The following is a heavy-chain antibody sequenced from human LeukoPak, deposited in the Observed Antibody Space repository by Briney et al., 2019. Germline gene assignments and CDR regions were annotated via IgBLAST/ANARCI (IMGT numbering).Heavy chain of an antibody. V-gene: IGHV3-30*04. CDR3: ARCLSSPDSGSYAFYYYGMDV. J-gene: IGHJ6*02. D-gene: IGHD3-10*01. CDR1: GFTFSSYA. Sequence: GGSLRLSCAASGFTFSSYAMHWVRQAPGKGLEWVAVISYDGSNKYYADSVKGRFTISRDNSKNTLYLQMNSLRAEDTAVYYCARCLSSPDSGSYAFYYYGMDVWGQGTTVTVSS. CDR2: ISYDGSNK.